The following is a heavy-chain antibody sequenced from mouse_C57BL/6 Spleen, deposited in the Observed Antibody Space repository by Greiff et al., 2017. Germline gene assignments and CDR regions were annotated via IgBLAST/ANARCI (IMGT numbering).Heavy chain of an antibody. Sequence: EVQLVESGPELVKPGASVKISCKASGYSFTGYYMNWVKQSPEKSLEWIGEINPSTGGTTYNQKFKAKATLTVDKSSSTAYMQLKSLTSEDSAVYYCATYYDYGGYYDVWGTGTTVTVSS. V-gene: IGHV1-42*01. CDR2: INPSTGGT. CDR1: GYSFTGYY. CDR3: ATYYDYGGYYDV. J-gene: IGHJ1*03. D-gene: IGHD2-4*01.